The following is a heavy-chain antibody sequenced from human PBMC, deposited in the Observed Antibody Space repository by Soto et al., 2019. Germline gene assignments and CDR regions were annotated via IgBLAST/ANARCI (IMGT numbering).Heavy chain of an antibody. D-gene: IGHD4-17*01. CDR2: IYGGSNT. CDR1: GFSVSSKY. J-gene: IGHJ3*01. CDR3: AASVTTAGAFDF. Sequence: PGGSLRLSCAASGFSVSSKYMIWVRQAPGKGLEWVSAIYGGSNTYDADSVRGRFTISRDSSKNTVSLLMYSLRAEDTAVYYCAASVTTAGAFDFWGQGTLVTVSS. V-gene: IGHV3-53*01.